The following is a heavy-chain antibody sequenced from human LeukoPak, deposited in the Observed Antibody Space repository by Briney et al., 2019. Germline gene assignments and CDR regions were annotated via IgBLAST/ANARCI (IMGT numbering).Heavy chain of an antibody. V-gene: IGHV3-23*01. CDR3: AKSVAPYCSGGSCFDAFDI. CDR1: GFTFSSYA. J-gene: IGHJ3*02. CDR2: ISHSGAST. Sequence: GGSLRLSYAASGFTFSSYAMNWVRQAPGKGLEWVSAISHSGASTYYADSVKGRFTISRDNSKNTLYLQMNSLRAEDTAVYYCAKSVAPYCSGGSCFDAFDIWGQGTMVTVSS. D-gene: IGHD2-15*01.